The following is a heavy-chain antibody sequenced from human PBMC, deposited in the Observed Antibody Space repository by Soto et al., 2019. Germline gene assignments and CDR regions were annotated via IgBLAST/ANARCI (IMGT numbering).Heavy chain of an antibody. J-gene: IGHJ6*02. Sequence: SETLSLTCTVSGGPISSGDYYWSWIRQAPGKGLEWIGYIYHSGSTYYKPSLESRVSISVDTSKSQFSLKVTSMTAADTAVYYCARAPVNTWALRMDVCGQGTTVTVSS. D-gene: IGHD1-26*01. CDR3: ARAPVNTWALRMDV. CDR2: IYHSGST. CDR1: GGPISSGDYY. V-gene: IGHV4-30-4*01.